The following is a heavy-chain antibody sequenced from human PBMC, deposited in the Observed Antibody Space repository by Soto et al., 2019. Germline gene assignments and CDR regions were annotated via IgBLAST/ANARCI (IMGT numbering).Heavy chain of an antibody. Sequence: SETLSRTCTVSGGSISSYYWSWIRQPPGKGLEWIGYIYYSGSTNYNPSLKSRVTISVDTSKNQFSLKLSSVTAADTAVYYCARVAEVVPPNYYYYYYMDVWGKGTTVTVSS. CDR2: IYYSGST. J-gene: IGHJ6*03. CDR3: ARVAEVVPPNYYYYYYMDV. CDR1: GGSISSYY. D-gene: IGHD3-16*02. V-gene: IGHV4-59*01.